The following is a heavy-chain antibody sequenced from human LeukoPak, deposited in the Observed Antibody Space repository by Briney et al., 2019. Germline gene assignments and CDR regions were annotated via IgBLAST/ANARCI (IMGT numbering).Heavy chain of an antibody. Sequence: PGRSLRLSCAASGFTFSSYGMHWVRQAPGKGLEWVAFIRYDGSNKYYADSVKGRFTISRDNSKNTLYLQMNSLRAEDTAVYYCAKGHQLLADKRLDYWGQGTLVTVSS. J-gene: IGHJ4*02. D-gene: IGHD2-2*01. CDR1: GFTFSSYG. V-gene: IGHV3-30*02. CDR3: AKGHQLLADKRLDY. CDR2: IRYDGSNK.